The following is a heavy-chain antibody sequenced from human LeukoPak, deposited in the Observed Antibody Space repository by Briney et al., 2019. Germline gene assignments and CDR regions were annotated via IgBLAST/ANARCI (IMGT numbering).Heavy chain of an antibody. V-gene: IGHV3-30*18. D-gene: IGHD3-22*01. CDR2: ISYDGSNK. CDR3: AKHYDTHAFDI. Sequence: RGSLRLSCAASGFTFSSYGMHWVRQAPGKGLEWVAIISYDGSNKYYADSVQGRFTISRDNSKNTLYLQMNSLRAEDTAVYYCAKHYDTHAFDIWGQGTLVTVSS. CDR1: GFTFSSYG. J-gene: IGHJ3*02.